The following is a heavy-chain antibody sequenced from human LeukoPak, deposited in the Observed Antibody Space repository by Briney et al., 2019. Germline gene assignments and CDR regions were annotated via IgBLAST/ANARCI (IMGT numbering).Heavy chain of an antibody. J-gene: IGHJ3*02. CDR1: GRSINNYY. V-gene: IGHV4-4*07. CDR2: IYTRGST. CDR3: ARGRYCSADICSGGDAFDI. D-gene: IGHD2-15*01. Sequence: PSETLSLTCTVSGRSINNYYWSWHRQPAGKGLEWIGRIYTRGSTNYNPSLKSRVTMSVDTSKNQFSLKLSSVTAADTAVYYCARGRYCSADICSGGDAFDIWGQGTMVSVSS.